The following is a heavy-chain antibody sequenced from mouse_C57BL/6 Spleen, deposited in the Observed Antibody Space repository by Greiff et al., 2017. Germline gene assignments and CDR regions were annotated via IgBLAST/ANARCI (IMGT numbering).Heavy chain of an antibody. CDR3: ARGGDYYGSSPWYFDV. J-gene: IGHJ1*03. Sequence: EVQLQQSGPELVKPGASVKMSCKASGYTFTDYNMHWVKQSHGKSLEWIGYINPNNGGTSYNQKFKGKATLTVNKSSSTAYMELRSLTSEDSAVYYGARGGDYYGSSPWYFDVWGTGTTVTVSS. V-gene: IGHV1-22*01. CDR2: INPNNGGT. CDR1: GYTFTDYN. D-gene: IGHD1-1*01.